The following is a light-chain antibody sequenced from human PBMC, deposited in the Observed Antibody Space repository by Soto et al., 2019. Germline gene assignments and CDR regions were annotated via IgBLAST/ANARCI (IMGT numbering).Light chain of an antibody. Sequence: EIVLTQSPGTLSLSPGERATLSCRASQSVSSSYLAWYKQKPGQAPRLLIYGVSSRATGIPDRFSGSGSGTDFTLTISRLEPEDFAVYYCQQYGSSPPTFGQGTRLEIK. J-gene: IGKJ5*01. CDR1: QSVSSSY. CDR3: QQYGSSPPT. V-gene: IGKV3-20*01. CDR2: GVS.